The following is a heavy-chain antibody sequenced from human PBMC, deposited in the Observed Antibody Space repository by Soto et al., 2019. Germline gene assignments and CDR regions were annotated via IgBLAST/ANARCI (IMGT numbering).Heavy chain of an antibody. D-gene: IGHD3-16*01. J-gene: IGHJ4*02. Sequence: EVQLVESGGGLVQPGGSLRLSCTTSGFNFGLSWMSWVRQAPGRGLEWVAYIKPDGSATEYVDSPRGRFTISRDNAERSLFLQMNDLRVEDTAVYYCAVGPRWGQGALVTVSS. V-gene: IGHV3-7*03. CDR1: GFNFGLSW. CDR3: AVGPR. CDR2: IKPDGSAT.